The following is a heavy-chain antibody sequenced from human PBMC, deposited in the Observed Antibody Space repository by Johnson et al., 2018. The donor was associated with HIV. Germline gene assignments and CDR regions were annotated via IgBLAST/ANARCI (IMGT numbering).Heavy chain of an antibody. CDR3: ARARRDLTTIAAAGTHHDAFDI. V-gene: IGHV3-30*03. J-gene: IGHJ3*02. CDR1: GFIFSSYG. CDR2: ISYDGSNK. Sequence: QVQLVESGGGVVQPGRSLRLSCAASGFIFSSYGVHWVRQAPGKGLEWVAVISYDGSNKYYADSVKGRFTISRDNAKNSLYLQMNSLRAEDTALYYCARARRDLTTIAAAGTHHDAFDIWGQGTMVTVSS. D-gene: IGHD6-13*01.